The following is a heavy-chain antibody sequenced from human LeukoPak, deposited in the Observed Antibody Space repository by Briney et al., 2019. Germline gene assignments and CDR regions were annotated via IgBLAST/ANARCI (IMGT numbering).Heavy chain of an antibody. CDR2: INPNSGGT. Sequence: GASVKVSCKASGYTFTGYYMHWVRQAPGQGLEWMGWINPNSGGTNYAQNFQGWVTMTRDMSISTAYMELSRLRSDDTAVYYCARDLNAWYQLLFYWGQGTLVTVSS. D-gene: IGHD2-2*01. J-gene: IGHJ4*02. CDR1: GYTFTGYY. V-gene: IGHV1-2*04. CDR3: ARDLNAWYQLLFY.